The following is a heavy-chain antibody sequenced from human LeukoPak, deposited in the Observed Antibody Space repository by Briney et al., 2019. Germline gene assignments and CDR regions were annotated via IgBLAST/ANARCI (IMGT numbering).Heavy chain of an antibody. D-gene: IGHD6-6*01. Sequence: TSSETLSLTCTVSGGSISSYYWSWIRQPPGKGLEWIGYIYYNGNTNYNPSLKSRVTISVDPSKNQFSLNLTSVTAADTAVYYCARAMSIAARLQTIFDYWGQGTLVTVSS. CDR2: IYYNGNT. V-gene: IGHV4-59*08. CDR3: ARAMSIAARLQTIFDY. CDR1: GGSISSYY. J-gene: IGHJ4*02.